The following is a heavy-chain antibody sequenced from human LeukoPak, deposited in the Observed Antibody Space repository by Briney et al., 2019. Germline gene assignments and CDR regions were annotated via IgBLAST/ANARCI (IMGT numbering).Heavy chain of an antibody. CDR1: GYTFTGYY. CDR2: INPNSGGT. V-gene: IGHV1-2*02. J-gene: IGHJ4*02. D-gene: IGHD6-19*01. CDR3: ARVVGIAVAGIEY. Sequence: PLASVKVSCKASGYTFTGYYMHWVRQAPGQGLEWMGWINPNSGGTNYAQKFQGRVTMTRDTSISTAYMELSRLRSDDTAVYYCARVVGIAVAGIEYWGRGTLVTVSS.